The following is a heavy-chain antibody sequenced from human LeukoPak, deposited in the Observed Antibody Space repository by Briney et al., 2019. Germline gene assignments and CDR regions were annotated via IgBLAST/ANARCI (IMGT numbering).Heavy chain of an antibody. CDR2: IWHDGSYE. CDR3: AKDGVGATSLDC. V-gene: IGHV3-33*06. Sequence: GGSLRLSCAASGFTFRRYGMHGVRRAPGKGLEGVAVIWHDGSYEYYADSVKGRFTISRDSSKNTLYLQMNSLRAEDTAVYCCAKDGVGATSLDCWGQGTLVTVSS. CDR1: GFTFRRYG. J-gene: IGHJ4*02. D-gene: IGHD1-26*01.